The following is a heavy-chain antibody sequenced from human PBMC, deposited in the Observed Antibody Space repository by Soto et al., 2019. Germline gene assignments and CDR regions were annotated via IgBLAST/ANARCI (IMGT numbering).Heavy chain of an antibody. V-gene: IGHV1-2*02. CDR3: AVDIVVVPAAIGGDY. CDR2: INPNSDGT. J-gene: IGHJ4*02. CDR1: GYTFTGYY. D-gene: IGHD2-2*02. Sequence: ASVKVSCKASGYTFTGYYMHWVRQAPGQGLEWMGWINPNSDGTNYAQKFQGRVTMTRDTSISTAYMELSRLRSDDTAVYYCAVDIVVVPAAIGGDYWGQGTLVTVSS.